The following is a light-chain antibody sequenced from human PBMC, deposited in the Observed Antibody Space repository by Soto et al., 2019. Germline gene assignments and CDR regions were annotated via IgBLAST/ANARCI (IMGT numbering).Light chain of an antibody. V-gene: IGKV3-15*01. Sequence: EILMTQSLATLSVSPGERATLSCRASQSISSNLAWYQQKPGQAPRLLIHGASTRATGIPARFSGSGSGIEFSLTISSLQSEDFTVYYCQQYNNWPRTFGQG. CDR1: QSISSN. J-gene: IGKJ1*01. CDR3: QQYNNWPRT. CDR2: GAS.